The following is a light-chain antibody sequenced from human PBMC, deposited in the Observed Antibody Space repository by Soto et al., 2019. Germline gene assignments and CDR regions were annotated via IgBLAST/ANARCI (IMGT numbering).Light chain of an antibody. CDR2: KAS. J-gene: IGKJ2*01. CDR3: QQYHGYLYT. Sequence: DIQMTQSPSTLSASVGDRVTIHCRASESISSWLAWYQQKPGKAPKLLIYKASSLESGVPSRFSGSGSGTEFTVTISSLQPDDFASYYCQQYHGYLYTFGQGTKLEIK. CDR1: ESISSW. V-gene: IGKV1-5*03.